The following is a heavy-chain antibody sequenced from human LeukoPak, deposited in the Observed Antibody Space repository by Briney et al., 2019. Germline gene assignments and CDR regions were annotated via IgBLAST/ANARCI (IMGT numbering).Heavy chain of an antibody. CDR3: ARHTMVRGVIIIPFDY. CDR2: VSAYNGNT. CDR1: GYTFTSYG. Sequence: ASVKVSCKASGYTFTSYGISWVRPAPRPGLERMGWVSAYNGNTNYAQKLQGRVTMTTDTSTSTAYMELRRLRSDVTAVYYCARHTMVRGVIIIPFDYGGQGTLVTVSP. V-gene: IGHV1-18*01. J-gene: IGHJ4*02. D-gene: IGHD3-10*01.